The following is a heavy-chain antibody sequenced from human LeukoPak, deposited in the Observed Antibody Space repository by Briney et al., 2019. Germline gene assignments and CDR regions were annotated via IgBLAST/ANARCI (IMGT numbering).Heavy chain of an antibody. CDR1: GYTFTSYA. V-gene: IGHV7-4-1*02. J-gene: IGHJ3*02. Sequence: ASVKVSCKASGYTFTSYAMNWVRQAPGQGLEWMGWINTNTGNPTYAQGFTGRFVFSLDTSVSTAYLQISSLKAEDTAVYYCARGTSGATPYDAFDIWGQGTMVTVSS. CDR3: ARGTSGATPYDAFDI. CDR2: INTNTGNP. D-gene: IGHD1-26*01.